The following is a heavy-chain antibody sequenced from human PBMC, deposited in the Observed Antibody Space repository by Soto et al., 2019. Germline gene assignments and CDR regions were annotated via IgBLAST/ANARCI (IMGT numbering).Heavy chain of an antibody. D-gene: IGHD2-15*01. Sequence: PSETLSLTCTVSGDSIDSYYWSWIRQPPGKGLEWIGYIYYSGTTNYNPSLKSRVTISVDTSKNQFSLKLSSVTAADTAVYYCARDPVNCSGPRCYPNWFDPWGQGTLVTVSS. CDR2: IYYSGTT. CDR3: ARDPVNCSGPRCYPNWFDP. V-gene: IGHV4-59*01. J-gene: IGHJ5*02. CDR1: GDSIDSYY.